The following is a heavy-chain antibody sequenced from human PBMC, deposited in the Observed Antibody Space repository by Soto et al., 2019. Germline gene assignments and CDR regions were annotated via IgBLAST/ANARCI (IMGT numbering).Heavy chain of an antibody. CDR2: ISSSSSYI. D-gene: IGHD1-1*01. CDR1: GFTFSSYS. J-gene: IGHJ6*02. V-gene: IGHV3-21*01. Sequence: PGGSLRLSCAASGFTFSSYSMNWVRQAPGKGLEWVSSISSSSSYIYYADSVKGRFTISRDNAKNSLYLQMNSLRAEDTAVYYCARGRKTTTKAVHDMGYYGLDVWGQGTTATVSS. CDR3: ARGRKTTTKAVHDMGYYGLDV.